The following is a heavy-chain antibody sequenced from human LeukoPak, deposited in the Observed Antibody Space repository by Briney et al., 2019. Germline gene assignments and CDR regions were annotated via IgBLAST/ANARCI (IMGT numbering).Heavy chain of an antibody. V-gene: IGHV3-23*01. J-gene: IGHJ6*02. CDR2: IGGSGGST. CDR1: GFTFSSYA. Sequence: GGSLRLSCAASGFTFSSYAMSCVRHAPGKGLEWLSAIGGSGGSTYYADSVKGRFTISRDNSKNTLYLQMNSLRAEDKAVYYCAKDLLGSSAPRYYYYYGMDVWGQGATVTVSS. D-gene: IGHD6-19*01. CDR3: AKDLLGSSAPRYYYYYGMDV.